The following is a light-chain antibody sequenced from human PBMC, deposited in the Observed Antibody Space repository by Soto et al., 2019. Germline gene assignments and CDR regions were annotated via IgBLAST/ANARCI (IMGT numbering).Light chain of an antibody. Sequence: EIVLAQSPGTLSLSPGERATLSCRASQSVSNNYLAWYQQKPGQAPRLLIYGASRRATGIPDRFSGSGSGTDFALTISRLGPEDFAVYYWQQYGTSPRTFGQGTKVEIK. CDR3: QQYGTSPRT. CDR2: GAS. V-gene: IGKV3-20*01. J-gene: IGKJ1*01. CDR1: QSVSNNY.